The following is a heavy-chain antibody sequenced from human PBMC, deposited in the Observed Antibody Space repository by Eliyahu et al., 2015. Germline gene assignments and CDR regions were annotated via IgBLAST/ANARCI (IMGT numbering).Heavy chain of an antibody. CDR2: IYYSGSP. Sequence: QLQLQESGPGLVKXSETLALSXTXSXGSIXDDSYYWGWIRQPPGKGLEWVGNIYYSGSPYYNPSLKSRVTIALDTSKNQFSLNLSSVTAADTAVYYCARPSGNAFDIWGQGTMVIVSS. CDR3: ARPSGNAFDI. CDR1: XGSIXDDSYY. D-gene: IGHD6-13*01. J-gene: IGHJ3*02. V-gene: IGHV4-39*01.